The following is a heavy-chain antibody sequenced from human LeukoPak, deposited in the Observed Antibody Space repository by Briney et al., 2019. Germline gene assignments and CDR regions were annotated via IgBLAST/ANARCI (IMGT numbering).Heavy chain of an antibody. J-gene: IGHJ4*02. CDR1: GYTFTSYD. Sequence: ASVKVSCKASGYTFTSYDINWVRQATGQGLEWMGWMNPNSGNTGYAQKFQGRVTITRNTSISTAYMELSSLRSEDTAVYYCAREVYAAGHFDYWGQGTLVTVSS. CDR3: AREVYAAGHFDY. V-gene: IGHV1-8*03. D-gene: IGHD2-8*01. CDR2: MNPNSGNT.